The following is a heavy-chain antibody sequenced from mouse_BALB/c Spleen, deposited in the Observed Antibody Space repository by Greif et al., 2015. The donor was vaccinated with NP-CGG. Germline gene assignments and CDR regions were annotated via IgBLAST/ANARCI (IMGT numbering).Heavy chain of an antibody. CDR3: ARGGDDGYFDY. CDR2: IYPGDGDT. CDR1: GYAFSSYW. D-gene: IGHD2-3*01. J-gene: IGHJ2*01. V-gene: IGHV1-80*01. Sequence: QVQLKESGAELVRPGSSVKISCKASGYAFSSYWMNWVKQRPGQGLEWIGQIYPGDGDTNYNGKFKGKATLTADKSSSTAYMQLSSLTSEDSAIYFCARGGDDGYFDYWGQGTTLTASS.